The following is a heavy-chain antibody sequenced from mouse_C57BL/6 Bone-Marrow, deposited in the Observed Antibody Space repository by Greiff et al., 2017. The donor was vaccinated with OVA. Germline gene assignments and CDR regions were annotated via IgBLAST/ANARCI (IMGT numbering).Heavy chain of an antibody. V-gene: IGHV1-64*01. D-gene: IGHD4-1*01. Sequence: VQLQQPGAELVKPGASVKLSCKASGYTFTSYWMHWVKQRPGQGLEWIGMIHPNSGSTNYNEKFKSKATLTVDKSSSTAYMQISSLTSEDSAVYYCAREDLTGTGRFDYWGQGTTLTVSS. CDR1: GYTFTSYW. CDR3: AREDLTGTGRFDY. CDR2: IHPNSGST. J-gene: IGHJ2*01.